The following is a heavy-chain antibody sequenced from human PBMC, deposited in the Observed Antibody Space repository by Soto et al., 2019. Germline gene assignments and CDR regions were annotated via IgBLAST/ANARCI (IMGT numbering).Heavy chain of an antibody. Sequence: ETLSLTCAVYGGSFSGYYRSWIRQPPGKGLEWIGEINHSGSTNYNPSLKSRVTISVDTSKNQFSLKLSSVTAADTAVYYCARVHDYYDSSGYYLGPFDYWGQGTLVTVSS. CDR2: INHSGST. CDR1: GGSFSGYY. J-gene: IGHJ4*02. V-gene: IGHV4-34*01. CDR3: ARVHDYYDSSGYYLGPFDY. D-gene: IGHD3-22*01.